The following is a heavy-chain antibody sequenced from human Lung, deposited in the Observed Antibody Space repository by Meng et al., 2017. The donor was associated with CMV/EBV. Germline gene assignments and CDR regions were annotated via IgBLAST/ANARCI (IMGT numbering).Heavy chain of an antibody. CDR2: ISSSSSYI. D-gene: IGHD1-26*01. CDR1: GFSFSGYA. CDR3: ARSWDGLGY. Sequence: GGSXRLSCAASGFSFSGYALNWVRQAPGKGLEWVSSISSSSSYIYYADSVKGRFTISRDNAKNSLFLQMNSLRADDTAVYFCARSWDGLGYWGQGTLVTVYS. J-gene: IGHJ4*02. V-gene: IGHV3-21*01.